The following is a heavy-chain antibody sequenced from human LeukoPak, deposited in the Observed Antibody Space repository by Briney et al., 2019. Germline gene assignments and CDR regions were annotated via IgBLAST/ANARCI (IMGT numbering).Heavy chain of an antibody. J-gene: IGHJ5*02. V-gene: IGHV4-31*03. D-gene: IGHD3-10*01. CDR1: VGSISSGGYY. CDR3: ARGGDYYGSGSPPYNWFDP. CDR2: IYYSGST. Sequence: SQTLSLTCTVSVGSISSGGYYWSWIRQHPGKGLEGIGYIYYSGSTYYNPSLKSRVTISVDTSKNQFSLKLSSVTAADTAVYYCARGGDYYGSGSPPYNWFDPWGQGTLVTVSS.